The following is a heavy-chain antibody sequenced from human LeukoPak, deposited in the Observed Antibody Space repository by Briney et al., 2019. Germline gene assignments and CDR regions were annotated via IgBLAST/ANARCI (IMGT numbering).Heavy chain of an antibody. D-gene: IGHD4-17*01. CDR3: ARDYGDAPGVFGY. V-gene: IGHV4-30-4*01. CDR2: IYYSGST. Sequence: ASETLSLTCTVSGGSISSGDYYWSWIRQPPGKGLEWIGYIYYSGSTYYNPSLKSRVTISVDTSKNQFSLKLSSVTAADTAVYYCARDYGDAPGVFGYWGQGTLVTVSS. CDR1: GGSISSGDYY. J-gene: IGHJ4*02.